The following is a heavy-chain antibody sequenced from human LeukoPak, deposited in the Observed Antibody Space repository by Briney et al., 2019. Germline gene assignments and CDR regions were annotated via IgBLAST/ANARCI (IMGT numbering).Heavy chain of an antibody. CDR3: AKKLVPYIGLGYGLAV. V-gene: IGHV3-30*18. Sequence: QAGGSLRLSRAASGFTFSRFGMHWVRQAPGKGLEWVAVIRDDGSRAYYADSLKGRFTVSRDNSESTLFLQMNSLRPEDTAVYYCAKKLVPYIGLGYGLAVWGQGTTVTVSS. D-gene: IGHD3-16*01. CDR2: IRDDGSRA. CDR1: GFTFSRFG. J-gene: IGHJ6*02.